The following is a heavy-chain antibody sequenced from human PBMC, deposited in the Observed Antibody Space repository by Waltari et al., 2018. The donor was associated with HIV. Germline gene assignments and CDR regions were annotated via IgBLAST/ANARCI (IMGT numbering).Heavy chain of an antibody. CDR3: AREKADYDFWNGYYTGILRVNGMDV. Sequence: QVKLVESGGGVVQPGRSLRLSCAASVFTFSSYGMHWVRQAPGKGLEWVAVIWYDGSKKYYSDSVKGRFTISRDNSKNTLYLQMNILRAEDTAVYYCAREKADYDFWNGYYTGILRVNGMDVWGQGTTVTVSS. D-gene: IGHD3-3*01. CDR2: IWYDGSKK. V-gene: IGHV3-33*01. J-gene: IGHJ6*02. CDR1: VFTFSSYG.